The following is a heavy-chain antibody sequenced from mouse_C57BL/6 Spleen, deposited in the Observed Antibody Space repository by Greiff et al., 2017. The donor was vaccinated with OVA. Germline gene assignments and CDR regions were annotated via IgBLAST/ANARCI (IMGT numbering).Heavy chain of an antibody. V-gene: IGHV1-69*01. CDR1: GYTFTSYW. CDR2: IDPSDSYT. Sequence: QVQLQQPGAELVMPGASVKLSCKASGYTFTSYWMHWVKQRPGQGLEWIGEIDPSDSYTNYNQKFKGKSTLTVDKSSSTAYMQLSSLTSEDSAVYDCARGTAQATGYFDYWGQGTTLTVSS. D-gene: IGHD3-2*02. CDR3: ARGTAQATGYFDY. J-gene: IGHJ2*01.